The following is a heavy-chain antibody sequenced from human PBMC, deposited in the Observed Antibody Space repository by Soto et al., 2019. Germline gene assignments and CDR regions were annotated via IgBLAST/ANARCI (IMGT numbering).Heavy chain of an antibody. Sequence: LPETLSLTCTVSCGSIRSSDYYWGWIRQPPGEGLEWIGNINSGGSAYYYPSLRSRVTISVDTSKNQFSLRLSSVTAADMAVYYCADMRGQWLPRDWGQGILVT. CDR3: ADMRGQWLPRD. V-gene: IGHV4-39*01. D-gene: IGHD6-19*01. CDR2: INSGGSA. J-gene: IGHJ4*02. CDR1: CGSIRSSDYY.